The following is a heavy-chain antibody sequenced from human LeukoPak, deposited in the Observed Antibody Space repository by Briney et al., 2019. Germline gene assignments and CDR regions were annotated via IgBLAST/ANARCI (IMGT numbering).Heavy chain of an antibody. CDR3: AKCRSDVVVAATNY. CDR1: GFTFSSYA. Sequence: GGSLRLSCAASGFTFSSYAMGWVRQAPGKGLEWVSAISGSGGSTYYADSVKGRFTISRDNSKNTLYLQMNSLRAEDTAVYYCAKCRSDVVVAATNYWGQGTLVTVSS. CDR2: ISGSGGST. D-gene: IGHD2-15*01. J-gene: IGHJ4*02. V-gene: IGHV3-23*01.